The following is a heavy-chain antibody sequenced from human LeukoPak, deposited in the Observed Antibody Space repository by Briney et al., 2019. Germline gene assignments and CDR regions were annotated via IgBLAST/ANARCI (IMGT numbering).Heavy chain of an antibody. J-gene: IGHJ4*02. CDR1: GFTFSNSW. V-gene: IGHV3-7*01. D-gene: IGHD4-17*01. CDR3: ATNTRDYAVLLAY. CDR2: INKDGGHK. Sequence: GGSLRLSCVASGFTFSNSWMIWARQTPGKGLEWVGNINKDGGHKFYLDSVKGRFTISRDNADNSVYLQMDSLRAEDTAIYYCATNTRDYAVLLAYWGQGTLVTVSS.